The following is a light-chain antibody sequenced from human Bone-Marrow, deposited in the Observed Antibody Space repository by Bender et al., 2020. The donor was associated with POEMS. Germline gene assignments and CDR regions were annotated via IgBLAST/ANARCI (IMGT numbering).Light chain of an antibody. CDR3: CAYGARWTSDVV. CDR1: NDDIGGYKF. CDR2: EGT. Sequence: SALTQPASVSGSLGQSITISCTGGNDDIGGYKFVSWYQQHPGKAPRLIIYEGTKRPSGVSNRFSGSQSGNTASLTISGLQGEDEADYYCCAYGARWTSDVVFGGGNKLTV. J-gene: IGLJ2*01. V-gene: IGLV2-23*01.